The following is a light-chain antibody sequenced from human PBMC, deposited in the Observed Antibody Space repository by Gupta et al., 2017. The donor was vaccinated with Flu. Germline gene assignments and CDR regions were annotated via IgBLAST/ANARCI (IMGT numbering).Light chain of an antibody. Sequence: QTVVTQEPSLTVSPGGTVTLTCGSSTGTVTSGHWPYWFQQTPRQAPRTLIYETFNNPTWTPARFSGSLLGGNAALTLAGAQPGDEAEYYCLLSYKGGVVCGGGNKLTVL. CDR3: LLSYKGGVV. CDR2: ETF. V-gene: IGLV7-46*01. J-gene: IGLJ2*01. CDR1: TGTVTSGHW.